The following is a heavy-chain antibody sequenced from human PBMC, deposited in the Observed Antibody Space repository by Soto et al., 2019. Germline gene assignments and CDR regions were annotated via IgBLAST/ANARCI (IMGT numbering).Heavy chain of an antibody. CDR3: ARGFMTTEDIDY. Sequence: ASVKVSCKASGYTFTSYAMHWVRQAPGQRLEWMGWINAGNGNTKYSQKFQGRVTITRDTSASTAYMELSSLRSEDTAVYYCARGFMTTEDIDYWGQGTLVTVSS. J-gene: IGHJ4*02. V-gene: IGHV1-3*01. D-gene: IGHD4-17*01. CDR2: INAGNGNT. CDR1: GYTFTSYA.